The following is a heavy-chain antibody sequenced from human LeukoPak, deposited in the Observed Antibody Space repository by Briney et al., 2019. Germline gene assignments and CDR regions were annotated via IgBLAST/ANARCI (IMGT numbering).Heavy chain of an antibody. Sequence: GGSLRLSCAASGFTFSTYGMHWVRQAPGKGLEWVAFIRNDGRNKYYADSVKGRFTISRDNSKNPLYLQVNSLRAEDKAVYYCAKDSSTSCHDWGQGTLVTVSS. D-gene: IGHD2-2*01. CDR1: GFTFSTYG. CDR2: IRNDGRNK. CDR3: AKDSSTSCHD. J-gene: IGHJ4*02. V-gene: IGHV3-30*02.